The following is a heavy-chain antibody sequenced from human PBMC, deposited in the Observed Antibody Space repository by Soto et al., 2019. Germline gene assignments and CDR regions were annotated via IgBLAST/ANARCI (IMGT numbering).Heavy chain of an antibody. D-gene: IGHD1-26*01. V-gene: IGHV3-74*01. Sequence: EVQLVESGGGLVQPGESLRLSCAASGFTFSYYWMHWVRQAPGKGLVWVSRIHSDGSSTTYADSVKGRFTISRDKARNTVYLQMNSLRVEDTAGYYCARGDRGAFDILGQGTVGTVSS. CDR3: ARGDRGAFDI. CDR2: IHSDGSST. CDR1: GFTFSYYW. J-gene: IGHJ3*02.